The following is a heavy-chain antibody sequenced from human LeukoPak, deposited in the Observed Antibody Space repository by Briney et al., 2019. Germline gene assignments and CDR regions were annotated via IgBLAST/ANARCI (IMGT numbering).Heavy chain of an antibody. D-gene: IGHD3-22*01. V-gene: IGHV4-39*01. CDR2: IYYSGST. CDR3: ARHAYYYDSSGEN. CDR1: GGSISSSSYY. Sequence: PSQTLSLTCTVSGGSISSSSYYWGWIRQPPGKGLEWIGSIYYSGSTYYNPSLKSRVTISVDTSKNQFSLKLSSVTAADTAVYYCARHAYYYDSSGENWGQGTLVTVSS. J-gene: IGHJ4*02.